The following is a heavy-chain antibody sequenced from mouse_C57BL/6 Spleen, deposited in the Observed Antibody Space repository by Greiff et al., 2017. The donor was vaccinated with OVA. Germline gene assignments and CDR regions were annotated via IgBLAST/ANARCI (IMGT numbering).Heavy chain of an antibody. J-gene: IGHJ4*01. CDR1: EYEFPSHD. Sequence: EVKVVESGGGLVQPGESLKLSCESNEYEFPSHDMSWVRKTPEKRLELVAAINSDGGSTYYPDTMERRFIISRDNTKKTLYLQMSSLRSEDTALYYCARRGDYGDYYAMDYWGQGTSVTVSS. V-gene: IGHV5-2*01. CDR2: INSDGGST. CDR3: ARRGDYGDYYAMDY. D-gene: IGHD1-1*01.